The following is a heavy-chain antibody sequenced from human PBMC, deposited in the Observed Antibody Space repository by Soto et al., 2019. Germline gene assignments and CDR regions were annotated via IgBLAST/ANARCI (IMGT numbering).Heavy chain of an antibody. CDR2: ISGDGRST. CDR1: GVTFNNYW. CDR3: AGGGYSGAGLYYLTEH. J-gene: IGHJ1*01. D-gene: IGHD3-10*01. Sequence: EVQLVESGGGLVQPGGSLRLSCTASGVTFNNYWLHWVRQAPGKGLVWVSRISGDGRSTTYEDSVKGRFTISRDNAKNTVYLQMNSLRAEDTAVYHCAGGGYSGAGLYYLTEHWGQGTLVTVSS. V-gene: IGHV3-74*01.